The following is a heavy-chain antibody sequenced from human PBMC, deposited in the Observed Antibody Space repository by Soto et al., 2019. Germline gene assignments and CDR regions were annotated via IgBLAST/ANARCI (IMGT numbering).Heavy chain of an antibody. Sequence: PGGSLRLSCEASGFTISDYYMSWIRQAPGKGLEWVSYISSAGTTTYYADSVKGRFSISMDNAKNSLYLQMNSLRAEDTAVYFCAKDQEGSGSHWLGYNYYGMDVWGQGTTVTVSS. CDR2: ISSAGTTT. J-gene: IGHJ6*02. CDR3: AKDQEGSGSHWLGYNYYGMDV. CDR1: GFTISDYY. V-gene: IGHV3-11*01. D-gene: IGHD3-10*01.